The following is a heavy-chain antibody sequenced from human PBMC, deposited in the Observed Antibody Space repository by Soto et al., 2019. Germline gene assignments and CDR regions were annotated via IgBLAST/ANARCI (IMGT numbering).Heavy chain of an antibody. CDR3: AKDQESDYYDSSGLDH. Sequence: ESGGGVVQPGRSLRLSCAGSGFSFSNYAMHWVRQAPGKGLEWVAFISYNGNKKFYADSVQGRFTISRDNSKNTVSLQMNSLRAEDTAIYYCAKDQESDYYDSSGLDHWGQGTLVTVSS. J-gene: IGHJ5*02. CDR1: GFSFSNYA. CDR2: ISYNGNKK. V-gene: IGHV3-30*18. D-gene: IGHD3-22*01.